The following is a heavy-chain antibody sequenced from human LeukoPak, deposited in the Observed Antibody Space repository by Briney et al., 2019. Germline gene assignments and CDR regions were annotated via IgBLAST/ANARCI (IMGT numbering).Heavy chain of an antibody. CDR3: ARDTDGYNYALGY. Sequence: GASVKVSCKASGYTFTNYYMHWVRQAPGQGLEWMGIINPSGGSTSYAQKFQGRVTMTKDTSTSTLYMKLSSLRSEDTAVYYCARDTDGYNYALGYWGQGTLVTVSS. V-gene: IGHV1-46*01. D-gene: IGHD5-24*01. J-gene: IGHJ4*02. CDR2: INPSGGST. CDR1: GYTFTNYY.